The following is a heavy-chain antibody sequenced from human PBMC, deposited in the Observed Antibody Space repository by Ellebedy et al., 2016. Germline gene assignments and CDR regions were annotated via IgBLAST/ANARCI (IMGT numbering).Heavy chain of an antibody. V-gene: IGHV1-24*01. J-gene: IGHJ4*02. CDR1: GYQLMELS. Sequence: ASVKVSXXVSGYQLMELSMHWVRQTPGKGLEWMGTFGPEEGEAVYSPKFQGRVTMTEDTSTDTAYMELSSLRSDDTAIYYCASEIGTIAGSDVINDYWGQGTLVTVSS. D-gene: IGHD1-7*01. CDR3: ASEIGTIAGSDVINDY. CDR2: FGPEEGEA.